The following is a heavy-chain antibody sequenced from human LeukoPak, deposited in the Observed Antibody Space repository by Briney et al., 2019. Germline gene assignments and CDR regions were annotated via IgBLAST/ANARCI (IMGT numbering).Heavy chain of an antibody. CDR3: ARGDCSSTSCYTRRYWFDP. Sequence: PSETLSLTCTVSGGSISSYYWSWIRQPPGKGLEWIGYIYYSRSTNYNPSLKSRVTISVDTSKNQFSLKLSSVTAADTAVYYCARGDCSSTSCYTRRYWFDPWGQGTLVTVSS. CDR1: GGSISSYY. J-gene: IGHJ5*02. D-gene: IGHD2-2*02. V-gene: IGHV4-59*13. CDR2: IYYSRST.